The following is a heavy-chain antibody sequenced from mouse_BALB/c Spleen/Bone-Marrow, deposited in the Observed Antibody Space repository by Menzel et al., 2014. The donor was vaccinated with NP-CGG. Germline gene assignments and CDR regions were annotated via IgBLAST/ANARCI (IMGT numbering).Heavy chain of an antibody. V-gene: IGHV1-7*01. J-gene: IGHJ3*01. CDR1: GYTFTSYW. D-gene: IGHD2-1*01. Sequence: LAKPGASVKMSCKASGYTFTSYWMHWVKQRPGQGLEWIGYINPSTGYTEYNQKFKDKATLTADKSSSTAYMQLSSLTAEDSAVYYCVYGNYYLAYWGQGTLVTVSA. CDR2: INPSTGYT. CDR3: VYGNYYLAY.